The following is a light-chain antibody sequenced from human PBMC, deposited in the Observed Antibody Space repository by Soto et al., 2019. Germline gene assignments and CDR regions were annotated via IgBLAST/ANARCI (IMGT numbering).Light chain of an antibody. CDR3: QSFDIRVHVI. CDR2: GNT. Sequence: QSVLTQPPSVSGAPGQRVTFSCTGTSSNIGAGYDVHWYQHLPGAVPKLLIYGNTNRPSGVPDRFSASKSGTSAFLAITGLQSEVEADYYCQSFDIRVHVIFGGGTKVTVL. CDR1: SSNIGAGYD. V-gene: IGLV1-40*01. J-gene: IGLJ2*01.